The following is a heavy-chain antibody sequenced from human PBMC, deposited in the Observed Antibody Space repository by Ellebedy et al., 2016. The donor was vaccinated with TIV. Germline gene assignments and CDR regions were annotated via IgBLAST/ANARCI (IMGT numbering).Heavy chain of an antibody. CDR1: GYTFTSYG. D-gene: IGHD3-22*01. CDR2: ISTYNGKT. Sequence: AASVKVSCKASGYTFTSYGISWARQAPGQGLEWMGWISTYNGKTKYAQKVQGRVTMTTDTSTSTAYMEVRSLRSDDTAVYYCAREDDSSGYYPYYFDYWGQGTLVTVSS. CDR3: AREDDSSGYYPYYFDY. J-gene: IGHJ4*02. V-gene: IGHV1-18*04.